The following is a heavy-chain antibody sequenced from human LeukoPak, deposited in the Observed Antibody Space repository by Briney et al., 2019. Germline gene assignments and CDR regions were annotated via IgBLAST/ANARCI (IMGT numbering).Heavy chain of an antibody. V-gene: IGHV4-34*01. J-gene: IGHJ6*02. Sequence: SETLSLTCAVYGGSFSGYYWSWIRQPPGKGLEWIGEINHSGSTNYNPSLKSRVTISVDTSKNQFSLKLSSVTAADTAVYYCARCQYYYGMDVWGQGTTVTVSS. CDR2: INHSGST. CDR3: ARCQYYYGMDV. CDR1: GGSFSGYY.